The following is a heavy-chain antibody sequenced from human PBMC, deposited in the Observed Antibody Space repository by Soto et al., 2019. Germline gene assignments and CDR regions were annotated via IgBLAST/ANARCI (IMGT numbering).Heavy chain of an antibody. J-gene: IGHJ4*02. CDR3: ARHSSSWYEY. Sequence: SETLSLTCAVYGGYFSGYYWSWIRQPPGKGLEWIGEINHSGSTNYNPSLKSRVTISVDTSKNQFSLKLSSVTAADTAVYYCARHSSSWYEYWGQGTLVTVSS. CDR1: GGYFSGYY. CDR2: INHSGST. V-gene: IGHV4-34*01. D-gene: IGHD6-13*01.